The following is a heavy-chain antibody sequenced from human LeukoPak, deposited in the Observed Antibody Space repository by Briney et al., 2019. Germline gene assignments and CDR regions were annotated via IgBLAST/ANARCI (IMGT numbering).Heavy chain of an antibody. Sequence: PSETLSLTCTVSDGSISTYHWTWIRQPPGQGLEWIGEISLTGLTHYNPSLESRVTVSLDKSKNQLSLNLTSVTAADTAVYYCSRENGAFSPFGYWGQGALVTVLS. J-gene: IGHJ4*02. V-gene: IGHV4-59*12. CDR3: SRENGAFSPFGY. CDR2: ISLTGLT. CDR1: DGSISTYH. D-gene: IGHD2-8*01.